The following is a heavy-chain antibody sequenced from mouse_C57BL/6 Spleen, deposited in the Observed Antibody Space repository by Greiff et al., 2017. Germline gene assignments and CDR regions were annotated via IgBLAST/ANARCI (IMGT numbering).Heavy chain of an antibody. Sequence: VHVKQSGAELVKPGASVKLSCTASGFNIKDYYMHWVKQRTEQGLEWIGRIDPEDGETKYAPKFQGKATITADTSSNTAYLQLSSLTSEDTAVYYGARKKGRNWFAYWGQGTLVTVSA. J-gene: IGHJ3*01. CDR3: ARKKGRNWFAY. CDR1: GFNIKDYY. CDR2: IDPEDGET. D-gene: IGHD3-3*01. V-gene: IGHV14-2*01.